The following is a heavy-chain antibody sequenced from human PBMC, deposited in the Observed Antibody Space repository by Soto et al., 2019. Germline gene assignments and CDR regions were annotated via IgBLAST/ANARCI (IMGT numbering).Heavy chain of an antibody. D-gene: IGHD3-22*01. Sequence: ASVKVSCKASGYTFTSYGISWVRQAPGQGLEWMGWISAYNGNTNYAQKLQGRVTMTTDTSTSTAYMELRSLRSDDTAVYYCARETDYYDSSGYFEVLSDYWGQGTLVTVSS. CDR2: ISAYNGNT. J-gene: IGHJ4*02. V-gene: IGHV1-18*01. CDR3: ARETDYYDSSGYFEVLSDY. CDR1: GYTFTSYG.